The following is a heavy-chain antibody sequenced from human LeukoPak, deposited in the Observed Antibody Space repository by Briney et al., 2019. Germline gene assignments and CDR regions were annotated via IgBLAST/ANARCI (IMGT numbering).Heavy chain of an antibody. D-gene: IGHD2-2*01. CDR1: GGSFSGYY. J-gene: IGHJ5*02. V-gene: IGHV4-34*01. CDR3: ARGGYCSSTSCRNWFDP. Sequence: SETLSLTCAVYGGSFSGYYWSWIRKPPGKGLEWIGEINHSGSNNYNPSLKSRVTISVDTSKNQFSLKLSSVTAADTAVYYCARGGYCSSTSCRNWFDPWGQGTLVTVSS. CDR2: INHSGSN.